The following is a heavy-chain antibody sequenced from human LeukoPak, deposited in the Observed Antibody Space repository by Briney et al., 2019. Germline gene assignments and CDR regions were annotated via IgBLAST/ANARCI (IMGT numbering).Heavy chain of an antibody. V-gene: IGHV1-2*02. D-gene: IGHD3-22*01. CDR3: ARALIYYDSSGSGFDY. CDR2: INPNSGGT. J-gene: IGHJ4*02. CDR1: GYTFSGHY. Sequence: VASVKVSCKASGYTFSGHYMHWVRQAPGQGLEWMGWINPNSGGTNYAQKFQDRVTMTRDTSISTAYMELSRLRSDDTAVYYCARALIYYDSSGSGFDYWGQGTLVTVSS.